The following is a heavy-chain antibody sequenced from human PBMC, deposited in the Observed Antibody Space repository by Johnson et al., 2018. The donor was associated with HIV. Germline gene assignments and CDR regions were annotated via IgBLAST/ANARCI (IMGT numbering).Heavy chain of an antibody. V-gene: IGHV3-66*03. J-gene: IGHJ3*02. D-gene: IGHD3-16*01. CDR3: AREGGIRGPSPVDAFDI. CDR2: IYSGGTT. CDR1: GFTVSSNY. Sequence: EVQLVESGGGLIQPGGSLRLSCVASGFTVSSNYMSWVRQAPGKGLEWVSVIYSGGTTNYADSVKGRFTISRDNSKNTLYLQMNSLRAEDTAVYYCAREGGIRGPSPVDAFDIWGQGTMVTVSS.